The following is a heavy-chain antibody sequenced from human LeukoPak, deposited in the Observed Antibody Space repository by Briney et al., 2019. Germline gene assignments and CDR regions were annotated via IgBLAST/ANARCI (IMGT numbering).Heavy chain of an antibody. J-gene: IGHJ4*02. CDR3: ARAHYYDSSGSFDY. V-gene: IGHV4-39*01. CDR2: IYHSGST. D-gene: IGHD3-22*01. CDR1: GGSISSISYY. Sequence: SETLSLTCTVSGGSISSISYYWGWIRQPPGKGLEWIGSIYHSGSTYYNPSLKSRVTISVDTSKNQFSLKLSSVTPEDTAVYYCARAHYYDSSGSFDYWGQGTLVTVSS.